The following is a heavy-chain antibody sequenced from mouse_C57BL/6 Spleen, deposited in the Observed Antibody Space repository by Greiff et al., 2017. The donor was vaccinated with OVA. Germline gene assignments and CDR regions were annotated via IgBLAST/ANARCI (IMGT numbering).Heavy chain of an antibody. J-gene: IGHJ2*01. V-gene: IGHV1-80*01. CDR3: ASEGAFIDRYYFDY. CDR2: IYPGDGDT. D-gene: IGHD1-1*01. Sequence: QVQLQQSGAELVKPGASVKISCKASGYAFSSYWMNWVKQRPGKGLEWIGQIYPGDGDTNYNGKFKGKATLTADKSSSTAYMQLSSLTSEDSAVYFCASEGAFIDRYYFDYWGQGTTLTVSS. CDR1: GYAFSSYW.